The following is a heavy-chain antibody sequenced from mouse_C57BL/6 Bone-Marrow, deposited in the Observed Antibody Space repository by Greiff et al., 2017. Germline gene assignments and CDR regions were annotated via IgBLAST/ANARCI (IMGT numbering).Heavy chain of an antibody. CDR2: IDPENGDT. V-gene: IGHV14-4*01. Sequence: EVKLLESGAELVRPGASVTLSCTASGFNIKDDYMHWVKQRPEQGLEWIGWIDPENGDTEYASKFQGKATITADTSSNTAYLQLSSLTSEDTAVYYCTTWAHWGQGTLVTVSA. J-gene: IGHJ3*01. CDR3: TTWAH. CDR1: GFNIKDDY.